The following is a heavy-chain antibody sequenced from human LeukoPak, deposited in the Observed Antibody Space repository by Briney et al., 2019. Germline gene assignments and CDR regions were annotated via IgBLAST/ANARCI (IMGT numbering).Heavy chain of an antibody. D-gene: IGHD6-13*01. J-gene: IGHJ4*02. Sequence: GEALEISCKGCGYSFTSYWIGWVRPMPGKGLEWMGIIYPGDSDTRYSPSFQGQVTISADKSISTAYLQWSSLKASDTAMYYCARRDRSSWYGDFDYWGQGTLVTVSS. CDR1: GYSFTSYW. CDR3: ARRDRSSWYGDFDY. V-gene: IGHV5-51*01. CDR2: IYPGDSDT.